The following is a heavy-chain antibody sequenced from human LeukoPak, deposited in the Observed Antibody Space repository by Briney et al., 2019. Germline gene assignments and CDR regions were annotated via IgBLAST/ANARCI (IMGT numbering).Heavy chain of an antibody. J-gene: IGHJ4*02. CDR3: AASARGLDY. D-gene: IGHD3-16*01. Sequence: PSETLSLTCIVSGGSIGSYYWSWIRQPPGKGLEWIGHIYYSGSTDYNPSLRSRVTISVVTSKNQFSLKLSSVTAADTAVYYCAASARGLDYWGQGTLVTVSS. CDR2: IYYSGST. CDR1: GGSIGSYY. V-gene: IGHV4-59*01.